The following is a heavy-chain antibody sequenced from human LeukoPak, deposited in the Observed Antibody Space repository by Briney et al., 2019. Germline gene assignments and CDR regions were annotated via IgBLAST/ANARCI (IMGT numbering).Heavy chain of an antibody. CDR2: IYYSGST. V-gene: IGHV4-59*12. D-gene: IGHD4-17*01. CDR1: GGSISSYY. Sequence: PSETLSLTCTVSGGSISSYYWSWIRQPPGKGLEWIGYIYYSGSTNYNPSLKSRVTISVDTSKNQFSLKLSSVTAADTAVYYCARDDYGDYGGVDYWGQGTLVTVSS. CDR3: ARDDYGDYGGVDY. J-gene: IGHJ4*02.